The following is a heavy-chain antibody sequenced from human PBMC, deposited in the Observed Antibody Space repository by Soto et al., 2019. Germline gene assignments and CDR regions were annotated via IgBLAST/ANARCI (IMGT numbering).Heavy chain of an antibody. Sequence: ASVQVSCKASGYTFTGYYMHWVRQAPGQGFEWMGRISPKSGGTNYAQKFQGRVTMTWDTSLNTAYMELSSLISEDTAVYYCARPPGYISDWEYFDLWGQGTLVTVSS. J-gene: IGHJ4*02. CDR3: ARPPGYISDWEYFDL. D-gene: IGHD2-21*02. V-gene: IGHV1-2*02. CDR2: ISPKSGGT. CDR1: GYTFTGYY.